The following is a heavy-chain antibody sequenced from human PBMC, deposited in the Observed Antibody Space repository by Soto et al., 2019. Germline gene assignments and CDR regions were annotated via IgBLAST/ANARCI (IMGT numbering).Heavy chain of an antibody. J-gene: IGHJ6*02. CDR2: ISGSGGST. D-gene: IGHD5-12*01. CDR3: AKEKESGRYYYYGMDV. Sequence: PGGSLRLSCAASGFTFSSYAMSWVRQAPGKGLEWVSAISGSGGSTYYADSVKGRFTISRDNSKNTLYLQMNSLRAEDTAVYYCAKEKESGRYYYYGMDVWGQGTTVTVSS. V-gene: IGHV3-23*01. CDR1: GFTFSSYA.